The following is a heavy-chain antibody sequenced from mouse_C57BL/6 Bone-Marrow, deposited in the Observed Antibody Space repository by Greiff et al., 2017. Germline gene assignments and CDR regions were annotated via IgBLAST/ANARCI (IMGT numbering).Heavy chain of an antibody. V-gene: IGHV1-42*01. CDR2: INPSTGGT. CDR1: GYSFTGYY. J-gene: IGHJ2*01. CDR3: ATPYFDY. Sequence: EVQLQQSGPELVKPGASVKISCKASGYSFTGYYMNWVKQSPEKSLEWIGEINPSTGGTTYNQKFKAKATLTVDKSSSTAYMQLKSLTSEDSAVYYCATPYFDYGGQGTTLTVSS.